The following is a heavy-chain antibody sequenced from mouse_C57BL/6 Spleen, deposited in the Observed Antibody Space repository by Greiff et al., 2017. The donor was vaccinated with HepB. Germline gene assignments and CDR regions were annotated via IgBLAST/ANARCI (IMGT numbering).Heavy chain of an antibody. CDR1: GYTFTSYW. CDR2: IDPSDSYT. Sequence: QVQLQQPGAELVMPGASVKLSCKASGYTFTSYWMHWVKQRPGQGLEWIGEIDPSDSYTNYNQKFKGKSTLTVDKSSSTAYMQLSSLTSEDSAVYYCAITSSYYGSSPYYFDYWGQGTTLTVSS. V-gene: IGHV1-69*01. CDR3: AITSSYYGSSPYYFDY. J-gene: IGHJ2*01. D-gene: IGHD1-1*01.